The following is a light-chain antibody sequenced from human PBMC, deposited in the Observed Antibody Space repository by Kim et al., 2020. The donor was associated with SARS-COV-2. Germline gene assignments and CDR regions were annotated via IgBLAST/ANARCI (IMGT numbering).Light chain of an antibody. Sequence: QSITISCTGTSSDVGGSNWVAWYQQRPGKAPKLLLYDVNNRPSGVSDRFSASKSGTTASLTISGLQAEDEADYYCSSYTTINALVVFGGGTKVTVL. CDR1: SSDVGGSNW. J-gene: IGLJ2*01. V-gene: IGLV2-14*03. CDR2: DVN. CDR3: SSYTTINALVV.